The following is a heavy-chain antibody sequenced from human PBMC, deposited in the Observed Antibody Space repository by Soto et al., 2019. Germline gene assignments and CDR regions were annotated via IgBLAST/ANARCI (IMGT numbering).Heavy chain of an antibody. Sequence: SETLSLTCTVSCGSISSSSYYWGWIRQPPGKGLEWIGSIYYSGSTYYNPSLKSRVTISVDTSKNQFSLKLSSVTAADTAVYYCARPASGSYGDYYGMDVWGQGTTVTVSS. CDR1: CGSISSSSYY. CDR3: ARPASGSYGDYYGMDV. D-gene: IGHD1-26*01. V-gene: IGHV4-39*01. J-gene: IGHJ6*02. CDR2: IYYSGST.